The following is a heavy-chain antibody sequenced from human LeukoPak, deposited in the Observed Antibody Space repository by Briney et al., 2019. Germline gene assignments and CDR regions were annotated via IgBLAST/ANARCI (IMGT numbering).Heavy chain of an antibody. J-gene: IGHJ4*02. D-gene: IGHD4-11*01. Sequence: ASVKVSCKVSGYTLTELSMHWVRQAPGKGLEWMGGFDPEDVETIYAQKFQGRVTMTEDTSTDTAYMELSSLRSEDTAVYYCATAHSPPGDVTTIRGLYYWGQGTLVTVSS. V-gene: IGHV1-24*01. CDR2: FDPEDVET. CDR3: ATAHSPPGDVTTIRGLYY. CDR1: GYTLTELS.